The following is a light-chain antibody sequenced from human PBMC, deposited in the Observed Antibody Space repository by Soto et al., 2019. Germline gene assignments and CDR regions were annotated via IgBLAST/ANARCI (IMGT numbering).Light chain of an antibody. CDR3: AAWDDSLSVRYV. CDR2: RNN. V-gene: IGLV1-47*01. Sequence: QSVLTQPPSASGTPGQRVTISCSGSSSNIGSNYVYWYQQLPGTAPKLLIYRNNQRPSGVPDRFSGSKSGTSASPAISGLRSEDEADYYCAAWDDSLSVRYVFGTGTKVTVL. CDR1: SSNIGSNY. J-gene: IGLJ1*01.